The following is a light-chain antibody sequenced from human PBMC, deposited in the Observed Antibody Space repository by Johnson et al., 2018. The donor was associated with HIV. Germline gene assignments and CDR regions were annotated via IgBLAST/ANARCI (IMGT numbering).Light chain of an antibody. CDR3: GTWDSSLSAGV. CDR1: NSNIGNNY. Sequence: QSVLTQPPSVSAAPGQKVTISCSGSNSNIGNNYVSWFQQLPGTAPKLLIYENNKRPSGIPDRFSGSKSGTSATLGITGLKTWDEADYYCGTWDSSLSAGVFGTGTKVTVL. CDR2: ENN. J-gene: IGLJ1*01. V-gene: IGLV1-51*02.